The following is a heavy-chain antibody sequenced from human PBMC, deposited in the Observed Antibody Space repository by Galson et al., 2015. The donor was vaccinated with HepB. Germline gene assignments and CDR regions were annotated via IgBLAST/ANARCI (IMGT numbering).Heavy chain of an antibody. V-gene: IGHV7-4-1*02. CDR2: IDTNTGKP. J-gene: IGHJ5*02. CDR1: GYIFSNFA. D-gene: IGHD3-10*01. CDR3: ARSPYYGSRSYYNVWFDP. Sequence: SVKVSCKASGYIFSNFAMNWVRQALGQGLEWMGWIDTNTGKPTYAQGFTGRFVFSLDTSVSTAYLQISSLKAEDTAVYYCARSPYYGSRSYYNVWFDPWGQGTLVIVSS.